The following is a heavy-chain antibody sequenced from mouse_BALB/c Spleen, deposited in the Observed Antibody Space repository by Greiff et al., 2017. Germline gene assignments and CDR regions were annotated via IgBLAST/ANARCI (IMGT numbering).Heavy chain of an antibody. CDR2: ISSGGSYT. V-gene: IGHV5-6-4*01. D-gene: IGHD1-1*01. Sequence: VQLKESGGGLVKPGGSLKLSCAASGFTFSSYTMSWVRQTPEKRLEWVSTISSGGSYTYYPDSVKGRFTISRDNAKNTLYLQMSSLKSEDTAMYYCTREDYYGSSNYAMDYWGQGTSVTVSS. CDR1: GFTFSSYT. J-gene: IGHJ4*01. CDR3: TREDYYGSSNYAMDY.